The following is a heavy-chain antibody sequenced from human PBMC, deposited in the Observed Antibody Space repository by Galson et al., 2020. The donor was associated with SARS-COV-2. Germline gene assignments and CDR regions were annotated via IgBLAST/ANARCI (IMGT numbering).Heavy chain of an antibody. Sequence: SETLSLTCAVYGGSFSGYYWTWLRQPPGKGLEWIGEINDSGSTNYNASLKSRLTISVDTSKNQFSLKLNSVTATDTAVYYCARGVARGSGSIWYPTRSHFDSWGQGTLVTVSS. D-gene: IGHD6-13*01. CDR3: ARGVARGSGSIWYPTRSHFDS. CDR1: GGSFSGYY. CDR2: INDSGST. V-gene: IGHV4-34*01. J-gene: IGHJ4*02.